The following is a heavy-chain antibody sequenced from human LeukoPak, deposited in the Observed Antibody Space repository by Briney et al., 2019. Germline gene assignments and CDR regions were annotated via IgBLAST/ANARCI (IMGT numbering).Heavy chain of an antibody. Sequence: GGSPRLSCAASGFTFSSYWMTWVRQAPGKGLEWVANIRQDGNEKYYVDSVKGRFTISRDNAKSSLYLQMNSLRVEDTGVYYCARSPNWLSYGLDVWGQGTTVTVSS. CDR1: GFTFSSYW. V-gene: IGHV3-7*01. CDR2: IRQDGNEK. CDR3: ARSPNWLSYGLDV. D-gene: IGHD1-1*01. J-gene: IGHJ6*02.